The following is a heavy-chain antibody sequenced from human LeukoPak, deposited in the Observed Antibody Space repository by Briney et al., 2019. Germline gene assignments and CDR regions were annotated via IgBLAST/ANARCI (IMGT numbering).Heavy chain of an antibody. CDR2: IYYSGST. D-gene: IGHD4-17*01. J-gene: IGHJ4*02. CDR1: GGSISSSSYY. Sequence: SETLSLTCTVSGGSISSSSYYWGWIRQPPGKGLEWIGSIYYSGSTYYNPSLKSRVTISVDTSKNQFSLKLSSVTAADTAVYYCARGAYGDYGRVSRFAHHPIDYWGQGTLVTVSS. CDR3: ARGAYGDYGRVSRFAHHPIDY. V-gene: IGHV4-39*01.